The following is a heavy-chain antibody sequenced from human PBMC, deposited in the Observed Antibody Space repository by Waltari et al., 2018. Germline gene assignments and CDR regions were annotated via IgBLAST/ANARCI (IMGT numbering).Heavy chain of an antibody. D-gene: IGHD6-13*01. J-gene: IGHJ4*02. Sequence: EVQLLESGGGLVQPGGSLRLPCAASGFTFSSYAMSWVRKAPGKGVEWVLAISGSAGSTYYADSVKGRFTSSRDYSKNTLYLQMNGLRAEDTAVYYCAKDLPAAAGYFDYWGQGTLVTVSS. V-gene: IGHV3-23*01. CDR3: AKDLPAAAGYFDY. CDR1: GFTFSSYA. CDR2: ISGSAGST.